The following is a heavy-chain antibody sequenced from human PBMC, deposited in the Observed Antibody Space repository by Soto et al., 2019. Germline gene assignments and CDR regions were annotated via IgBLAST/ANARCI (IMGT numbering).Heavy chain of an antibody. J-gene: IGHJ4*02. CDR1: GYSFTSSW. Sequence: GESLKISCKGSGYSFTSSWIGWVRQMPGKGLEWMGIIYLADSDVRYSPSFQGQVTISVDKSISTAYLQWSRLNTSDTAMYYCASPPDFSSGWYFFDSWGQGTLVTVSS. V-gene: IGHV5-51*01. CDR2: IYLADSDV. CDR3: ASPPDFSSGWYFFDS. D-gene: IGHD6-19*01.